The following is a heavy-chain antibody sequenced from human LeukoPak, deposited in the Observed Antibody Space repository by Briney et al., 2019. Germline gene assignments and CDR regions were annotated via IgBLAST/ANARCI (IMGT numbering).Heavy chain of an antibody. D-gene: IGHD3-10*01. V-gene: IGHV1-69*05. CDR3: ARAPVRGNFNYYYYMDV. J-gene: IGHJ6*03. Sequence: GASVKVSCKASGGTFSSDAINWVRQAPGHGLEWVGGTIPMFGTTDHAQKFQGRVTFTTDESTRTVFMELRSLRSDDTALYYCARAPVRGNFNYYYYMDVWGKGTTVTVSS. CDR1: GGTFSSDA. CDR2: TIPMFGTT.